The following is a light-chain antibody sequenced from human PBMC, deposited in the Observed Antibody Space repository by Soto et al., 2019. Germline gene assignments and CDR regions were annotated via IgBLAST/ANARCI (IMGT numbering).Light chain of an antibody. V-gene: IGKV1-5*03. Sequence: DIQMTQSPSTLSASVGDRVTITCRASQSISSWLAWYQQKPGKAPKLLIYKASSLESGVPSRFSGSGSGTEFTLTISSLQPDDFATYYCQQYNSYSWTFGQGTGGYQ. CDR2: KAS. CDR3: QQYNSYSWT. J-gene: IGKJ1*01. CDR1: QSISSW.